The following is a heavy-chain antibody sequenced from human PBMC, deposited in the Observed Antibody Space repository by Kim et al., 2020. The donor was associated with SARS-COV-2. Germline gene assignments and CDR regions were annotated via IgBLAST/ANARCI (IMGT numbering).Heavy chain of an antibody. D-gene: IGHD3-3*01. Sequence: GGSLRLSCAASGFTFGNFAMNWVRQAPGKGLEWVSAISGRAESTYYADSVKGRFTIARDNSKETLYLQMDSLRAEETAVYYCAKDGPGGKIGMFGLVTAAFDYWGHGTLVTVSS. CDR2: ISGRAEST. J-gene: IGHJ4*01. CDR3: AKDGPGGKIGMFGLVTAAFDY. V-gene: IGHV3-23*01. CDR1: GFTFGNFA.